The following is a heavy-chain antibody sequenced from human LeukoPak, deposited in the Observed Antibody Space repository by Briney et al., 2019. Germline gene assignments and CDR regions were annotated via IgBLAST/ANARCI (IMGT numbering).Heavy chain of an antibody. D-gene: IGHD3-22*01. CDR2: IKQDGSEK. Sequence: GGSLRLSCAASGFTFSSYWMSWVRQAPGKGLEWVANIKQDGSEKYYVDSVKGRFTISRDNAKNSLYLQMNSLRAEDTAVYYCARVHYYDSSGYYGDYYYYMDVWGKGTTVTVSS. J-gene: IGHJ6*03. CDR1: GFTFSSYW. V-gene: IGHV3-7*01. CDR3: ARVHYYDSSGYYGDYYYYMDV.